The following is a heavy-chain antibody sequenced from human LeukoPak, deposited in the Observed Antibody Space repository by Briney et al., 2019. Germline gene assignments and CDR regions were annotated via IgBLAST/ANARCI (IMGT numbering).Heavy chain of an antibody. J-gene: IGHJ5*02. CDR2: INTNTGNP. Sequence: ASVKVSCKASGYTFTSYAMNWVRQAPGQGLEWMGWINTNTGNPTYAQGFTGRFVFSVDTSVSTAYLQISSLKAEDTAVYYCAREQSSPKDHCSSTSCSNWFDPWGQGTLVTVSS. CDR3: AREQSSPKDHCSSTSCSNWFDP. V-gene: IGHV7-4-1*02. CDR1: GYTFTSYA. D-gene: IGHD2-2*01.